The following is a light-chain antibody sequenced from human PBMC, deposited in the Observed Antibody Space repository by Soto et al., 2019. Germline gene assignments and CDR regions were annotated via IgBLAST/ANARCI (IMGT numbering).Light chain of an antibody. Sequence: DFVMIQCPLALPVTPGEPASISCRSSQSLPHSNGYNYLDWYLQKPGQPPQLLSYLSSNRATGVPDRFRGSGSVTDFTLKISSVEAEDVGVYYCMQALQTQTFGQGTKVDIK. CDR3: MQALQTQT. CDR1: QSLPHSNGYNY. V-gene: IGKV2-28*01. J-gene: IGKJ1*01. CDR2: LSS.